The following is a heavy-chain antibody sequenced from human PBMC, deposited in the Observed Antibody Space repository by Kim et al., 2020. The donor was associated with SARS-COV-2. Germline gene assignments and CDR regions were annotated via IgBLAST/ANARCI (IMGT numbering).Heavy chain of an antibody. D-gene: IGHD4-17*01. CDR2: ISWNSGSI. CDR1: GFTFDDYA. V-gene: IGHV3-9*01. Sequence: SLRLSCAASGFTFDDYAMHWVRQAPGKGLEWVSGISWNSGSIGYADSVKGRFTISRDNAKNSLYLQMNSLRAEDTALYYCAKPYGDYDFGYWGQGTLVTVSS. CDR3: AKPYGDYDFGY. J-gene: IGHJ4*02.